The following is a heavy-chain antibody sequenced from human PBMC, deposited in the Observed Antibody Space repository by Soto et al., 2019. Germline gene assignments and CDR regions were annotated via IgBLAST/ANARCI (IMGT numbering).Heavy chain of an antibody. J-gene: IGHJ6*02. CDR1: GGSFSGYY. V-gene: IGHV4-34*01. D-gene: IGHD6-13*01. Sequence: ASETLSLTCAVYGGSFSGYYWSWIRQPPGKGLEWIGEINHSGSTNYNPSLKSRVTISVDTSKNQFSLKLSSVTAADTAVYYCARGRAAAGRGHYYYYYGMDVWGQGTTVTVSS. CDR3: ARGRAAAGRGHYYYYYGMDV. CDR2: INHSGST.